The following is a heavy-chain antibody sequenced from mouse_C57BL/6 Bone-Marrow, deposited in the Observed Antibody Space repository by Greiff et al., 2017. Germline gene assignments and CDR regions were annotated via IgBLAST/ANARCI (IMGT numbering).Heavy chain of an antibody. CDR3: ARAEGGLYGYDGGYWYFDV. Sequence: QVQLKQPGAELVKPGASVKLSCKASGYTFTSYWMHWVKQRPGQGLEWIGMIHPNSGSTNYNEKFKSKATLTVDKSSSTAYMQLSSLTSEDAAVYYCARAEGGLYGYDGGYWYFDVWGTGTTVTVSS. J-gene: IGHJ1*03. D-gene: IGHD2-2*01. CDR2: IHPNSGST. V-gene: IGHV1-64*01. CDR1: GYTFTSYW.